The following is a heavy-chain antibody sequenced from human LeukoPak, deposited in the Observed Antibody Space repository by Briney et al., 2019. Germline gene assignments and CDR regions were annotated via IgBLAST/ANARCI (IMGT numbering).Heavy chain of an antibody. CDR1: GFTFSSYA. CDR3: AKDPYGDYVPFDY. Sequence: GGSLRLSCAASGFTFSSYAMSWVRQAPGKGLEWVSAISGSGGSTYYADSMKGRFTISRDNSKNTLYLQMNSLRAEDTAVYYCAKDPYGDYVPFDYWGQGTLVTVSS. J-gene: IGHJ4*02. D-gene: IGHD4-17*01. CDR2: ISGSGGST. V-gene: IGHV3-23*01.